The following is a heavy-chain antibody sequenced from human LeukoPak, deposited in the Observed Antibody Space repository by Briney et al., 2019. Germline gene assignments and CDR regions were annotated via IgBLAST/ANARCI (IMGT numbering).Heavy chain of an antibody. CDR1: GFTFNRCW. CDR2: INPDGRDT. D-gene: IGHD2-21*02. V-gene: IGHV3-7*01. Sequence: GGSLRLSCVVSGFTFNRCWMNWVRQAPGKGLEWVAHINPDGRDTYYVDSVKGRFTISRDNAQNSMYLQMNSLRVEDAAVYYCTSWGDTTAEYFQRWGQGTLVTVSS. J-gene: IGHJ1*01. CDR3: TSWGDTTAEYFQR.